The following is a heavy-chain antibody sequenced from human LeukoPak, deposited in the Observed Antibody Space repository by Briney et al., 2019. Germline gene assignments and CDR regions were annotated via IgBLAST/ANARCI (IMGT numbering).Heavy chain of an antibody. CDR1: GGSFSGYY. D-gene: IGHD1-26*01. CDR3: ARSPGPSKWELLRALDY. V-gene: IGHV4-34*01. Sequence: SETLSLTCAVYGGSFSGYYWSWIRQPPGKGLEWIGEINHSGSTNYNPSLKSRVTISVDTSKNQFSLKLSSVTAADTAVYYCARSPGPSKWELLRALDYWGQGTLVTVSS. J-gene: IGHJ4*02. CDR2: INHSGST.